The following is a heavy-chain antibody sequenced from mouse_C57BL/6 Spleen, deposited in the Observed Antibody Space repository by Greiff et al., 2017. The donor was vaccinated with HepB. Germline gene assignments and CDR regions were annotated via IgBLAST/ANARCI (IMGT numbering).Heavy chain of an antibody. J-gene: IGHJ2*01. CDR3: AITGTFDY. CDR2: IYPGSGNT. V-gene: IGHV1-76*01. Sequence: QVQLQQSGAELVRPGASVKLSCKASGYTFTDYYINWVKQRPGQGLEWIARIYPGSGNTYYNEKFKGKATLTAEKSSSTAYMQLSSLTSEDSAVYFCAITGTFDYWGQGTTLTVSS. CDR1: GYTFTDYY. D-gene: IGHD4-1*01.